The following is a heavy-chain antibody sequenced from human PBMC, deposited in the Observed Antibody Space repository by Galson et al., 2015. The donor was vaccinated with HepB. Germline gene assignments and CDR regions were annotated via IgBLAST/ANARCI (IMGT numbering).Heavy chain of an antibody. CDR2: ITPIFGTA. V-gene: IGHV1-69*13. CDR3: ATSTYYDFWSGYYRQGAFDI. D-gene: IGHD3-3*01. J-gene: IGHJ3*02. CDR1: GGTFSRYT. Sequence: SVKVSCRASGGTFSRYTISWVRQAPGQGLEWMGGITPIFGTANYAQKFQGRVTITADESTSTAYMELSSLRSEDTAVYYCATSTYYDFWSGYYRQGAFDIWGQGTMVTVSS.